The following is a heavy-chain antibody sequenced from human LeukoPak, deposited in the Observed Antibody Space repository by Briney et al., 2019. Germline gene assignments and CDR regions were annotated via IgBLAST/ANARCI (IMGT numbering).Heavy chain of an antibody. CDR3: ARDGTVGANGLVFYYYMDV. Sequence: ASVKVSCKASGYTFTSYGISWVRQAPGQGLEWMGWISAYNGNTNYAQKLQGRVTMTTDTSTSTAYMELRSLRSDDTAVYYCARDGTVGANGLVFYYYMDVRGKGTTVTVSS. CDR1: GYTFTSYG. CDR2: ISAYNGNT. V-gene: IGHV1-18*01. D-gene: IGHD1-26*01. J-gene: IGHJ6*03.